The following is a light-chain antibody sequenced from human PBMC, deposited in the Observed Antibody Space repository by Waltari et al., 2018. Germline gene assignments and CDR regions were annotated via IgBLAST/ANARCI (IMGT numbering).Light chain of an antibody. Sequence: DVVMTRSPLSLPVTLGQPASISCTSSQSLVHSDGNTYLIWFQQRPGQSPRRLIYKVSNRDSGVPDRFSGSGSGTDFTLKISWVEAEDVGVYYCMQGTHWPYTFGQGTKLDIK. V-gene: IGKV2-30*02. CDR1: QSLVHSDGNTY. CDR3: MQGTHWPYT. J-gene: IGKJ2*01. CDR2: KVS.